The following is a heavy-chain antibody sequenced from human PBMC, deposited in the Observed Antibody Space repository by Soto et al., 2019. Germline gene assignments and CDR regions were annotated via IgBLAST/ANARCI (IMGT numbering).Heavy chain of an antibody. V-gene: IGHV4-34*01. J-gene: IGHJ4*02. CDR2: INHSGST. CDR3: ARVPRWGGYFKIFDY. CDR1: GGSFSGYY. D-gene: IGHD3-3*01. Sequence: QVQLQQWGAGLLKPSETLSLTCAVYGGSFSGYYWSWIRQPPGKGLEWIGEINHSGSTNYNPSLKSRVTISADTSKNQFSLKLSSVTAADTAVYYCARVPRWGGYFKIFDYWGQGTLVTVSS.